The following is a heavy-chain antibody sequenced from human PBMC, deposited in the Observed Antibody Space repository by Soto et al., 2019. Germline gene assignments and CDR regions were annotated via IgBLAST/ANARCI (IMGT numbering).Heavy chain of an antibody. V-gene: IGHV5-51*01. J-gene: IGHJ3*02. CDR2: IYPGDSDT. D-gene: IGHD1-26*01. Sequence: GESLKISCKGSGYSFNSYWIGWVRQMPGKGLEWMGIIYPGDSDTRYSPSFQGQVTISADKSISTAYLQWRSLKAADTAMYYCAGRQSIVAATRAYNIWGQGPMVTASS. CDR3: AGRQSIVAATRAYNI. CDR1: GYSFNSYW.